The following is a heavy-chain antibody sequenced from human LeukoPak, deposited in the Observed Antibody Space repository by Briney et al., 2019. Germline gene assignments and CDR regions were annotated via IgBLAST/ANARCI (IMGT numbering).Heavy chain of an antibody. CDR2: ISSSSSYI. D-gene: IGHD5-12*01. Sequence: GGSLRLPCAASGFTFNVLWLTWVRQAPGKGLEWVSSISSSSSYIYYADSVKGRFTISRDNAKNSLYLQMNSLRSEDTAVYYCAREGGYVAFDYWGQGTLVTVSS. J-gene: IGHJ4*02. CDR3: AREGGYVAFDY. CDR1: GFTFNVLW. V-gene: IGHV3-21*04.